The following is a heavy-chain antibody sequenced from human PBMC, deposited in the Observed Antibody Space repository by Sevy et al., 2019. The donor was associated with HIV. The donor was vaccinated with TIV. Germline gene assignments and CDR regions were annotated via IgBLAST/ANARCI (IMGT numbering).Heavy chain of an antibody. Sequence: GGSLRLSCAASGFTVSSNYMSWVRQAPGKGLEWVSVIYSGGSTYYADSVKGRFTISRANPKNKLYLQMNSLRAEDTAVDYCARDRDSGFLGYSYGRYYYGMDVWGQGTTVTVSS. CDR1: GFTVSSNY. V-gene: IGHV3-53*01. J-gene: IGHJ6*02. D-gene: IGHD5-18*01. CDR2: IYSGGST. CDR3: ARDRDSGFLGYSYGRYYYGMDV.